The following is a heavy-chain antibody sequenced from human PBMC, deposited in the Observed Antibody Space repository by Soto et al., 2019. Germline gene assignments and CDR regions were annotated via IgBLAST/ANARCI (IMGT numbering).Heavy chain of an antibody. CDR2: IVVGSGNT. J-gene: IGHJ4*02. V-gene: IGHV1-58*01. CDR3: AADPDLGGHDY. Sequence: ASVKVSCKASGFTFTSSAVQWVRQARGQRLEWIGWIVVGSGNTNYAQKFQERVTITRDMSTSTAYMELSSLRSGDTAVYYCAADPDLGGHDYWGQGTLVTVSS. D-gene: IGHD3-16*01. CDR1: GFTFTSSA.